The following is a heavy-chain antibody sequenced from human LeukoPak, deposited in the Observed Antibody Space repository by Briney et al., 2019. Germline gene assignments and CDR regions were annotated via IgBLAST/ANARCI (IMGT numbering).Heavy chain of an antibody. J-gene: IGHJ4*02. CDR3: ARGPRSFAPAATHPFDY. CDR2: IYSGGST. CDR1: GFTVSSNY. Sequence: GGSLRLSCAASGFTVSSNYMSWVRQAPGKGLEWGSVIYSGGSTYYADSVKGKFTISRDNSKNTLYLQMNSLRAEDTAVYYCARGPRSFAPAATHPFDYWGQGTLVTVSS. V-gene: IGHV3-66*01. D-gene: IGHD2-2*01.